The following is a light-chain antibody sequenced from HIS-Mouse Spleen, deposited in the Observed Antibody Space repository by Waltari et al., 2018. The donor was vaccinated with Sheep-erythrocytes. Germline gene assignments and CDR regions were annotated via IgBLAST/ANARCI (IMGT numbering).Light chain of an antibody. CDR1: SSDVGSYNL. V-gene: IGLV2-23*01. CDR3: CSYAGSSTPWV. Sequence: QSALTQPASVSGSPGQSITISCTGTSSDVGSYNLVSWYQQHPGKAPKLMIYEGSKRPSGLSNRFSCSQSGNTASLTISGLQAEDEADYYCCSYAGSSTPWVFGGGTKLTVL. CDR2: EGS. J-gene: IGLJ3*02.